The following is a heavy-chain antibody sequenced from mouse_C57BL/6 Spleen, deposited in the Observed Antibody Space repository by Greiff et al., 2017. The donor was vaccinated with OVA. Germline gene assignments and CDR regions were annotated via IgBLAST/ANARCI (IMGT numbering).Heavy chain of an antibody. CDR2: ISSGGSYT. CDR3: ASDYYGSIPFAY. Sequence: EVMLVESGGDLVKPGGSLKLSCAASGFIFSSYGMSWVRQTPDKRLEWVATISSGGSYTYYPDSVKGRFTISRDNAKNTLYLQMSSLKSEDTAMYYCASDYYGSIPFAYWGQGTLVTVSA. J-gene: IGHJ3*01. D-gene: IGHD1-1*01. CDR1: GFIFSSYG. V-gene: IGHV5-6*01.